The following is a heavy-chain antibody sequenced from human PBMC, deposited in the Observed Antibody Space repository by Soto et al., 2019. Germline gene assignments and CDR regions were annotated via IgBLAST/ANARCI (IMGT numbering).Heavy chain of an antibody. D-gene: IGHD1-26*01. Sequence: TSETLSLTCTVSGDSISSSRNYWGWVRQPPGKGLQWIGSIFYSGRTSHNPSLQRRVTISVDTSKNQFSLKLRSVTAADTAVYYCARRVGYSGSYYFDNWGQGTLVTVSS. CDR1: GDSISSSRNY. CDR3: ARRVGYSGSYYFDN. J-gene: IGHJ4*02. V-gene: IGHV4-39*01. CDR2: IFYSGRT.